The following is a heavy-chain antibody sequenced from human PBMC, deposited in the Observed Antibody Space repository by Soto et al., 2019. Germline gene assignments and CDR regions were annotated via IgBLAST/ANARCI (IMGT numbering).Heavy chain of an antibody. J-gene: IGHJ4*02. CDR1: GFTFSSYG. D-gene: IGHD3-3*01. V-gene: IGHV3-33*01. Sequence: GGSLRLSCAASGFTFSSYGMHWVRQAPGKGLEWVAVIWYDGSNKYYADSVKGRFTISRDNSKNTLYLQMNSLRAEDTAVYYCARGLGPDFWSGSVVGYWGQGTLVTVSS. CDR3: ARGLGPDFWSGSVVGY. CDR2: IWYDGSNK.